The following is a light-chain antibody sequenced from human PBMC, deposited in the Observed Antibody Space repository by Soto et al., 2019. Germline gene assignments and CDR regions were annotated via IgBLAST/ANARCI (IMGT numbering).Light chain of an antibody. CDR3: QVWNSSNDHPGV. J-gene: IGLJ2*01. CDR2: YDS. CDR1: NIGSRS. V-gene: IGLV3-21*04. Sequence: SYELTQPPSVSVAPGKTATITCGGNNIGSRSVHWYQQRPGQAPVLVIYYDSDRPSRITERFSGSNSGNTATLTISRVDVVDEADYYCQVWNSSNDHPGVFGAGTKVTVL.